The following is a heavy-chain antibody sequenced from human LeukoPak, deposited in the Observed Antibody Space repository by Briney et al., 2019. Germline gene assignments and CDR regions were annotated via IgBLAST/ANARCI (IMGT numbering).Heavy chain of an antibody. Sequence: SETLSLTCAVYGGSFSGYYWRWIRQPPGKGLEWIGEINHSGRTNYNPSLKSRVTISVDTSKNQFSLELSSVTAADTAVYYCASGVTGTTKLIDYWGQGTLVTVSS. J-gene: IGHJ4*02. D-gene: IGHD1-7*01. CDR1: GGSFSGYY. V-gene: IGHV4-34*01. CDR2: INHSGRT. CDR3: ASGVTGTTKLIDY.